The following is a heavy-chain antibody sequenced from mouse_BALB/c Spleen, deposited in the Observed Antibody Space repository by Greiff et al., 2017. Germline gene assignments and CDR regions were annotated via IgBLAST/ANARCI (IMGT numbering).Heavy chain of an antibody. CDR1: GFSLSTSGMG. D-gene: IGHD4-1*01. Sequence: QVTLKESGPGILQPSQTLSLTCSFSGFSLSTSGMGVSWIRQPSGKGLEWLAHIYWDDDKRYNPSLKSRLTISKDTSRNQVFLKITSVDTADTATYYCARRARYGTGFAYWGQGTLVTVSA. CDR2: IYWDDDK. CDR3: ARRARYGTGFAY. J-gene: IGHJ3*01. V-gene: IGHV8-12*01.